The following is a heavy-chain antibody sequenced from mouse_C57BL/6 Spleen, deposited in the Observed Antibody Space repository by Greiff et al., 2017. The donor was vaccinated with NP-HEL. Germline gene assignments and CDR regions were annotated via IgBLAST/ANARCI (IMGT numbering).Heavy chain of an antibody. CDR2: IYPGDGDT. CDR3: ARGGIYDGFGYAMDY. D-gene: IGHD2-3*01. V-gene: IGHV1-80*01. J-gene: IGHJ4*01. CDR1: GYAFSSYW. Sequence: QVQLQQSGAELVKPGASVKISCKASGYAFSSYWMNWVKQRPGKGLEWIGQIYPGDGDTNYNGKFKGKATLTADKSSSTAYMQLSSLTSEDSAVDFCARGGIYDGFGYAMDYWGQGTSVTVSS.